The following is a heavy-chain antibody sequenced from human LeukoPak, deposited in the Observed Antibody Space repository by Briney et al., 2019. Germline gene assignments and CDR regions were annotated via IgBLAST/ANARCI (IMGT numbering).Heavy chain of an antibody. CDR3: ASESFGN. CDR1: GFTFSKYW. V-gene: IGHV3-7*05. CDR2: IKPDGSGK. J-gene: IGHJ4*02. Sequence: GGSLRLSCATSGFTFSKYWMNWVRQAPGKRLEWVANIKPDGSGKYYADSVKGRFTISRDNTKNSLFLQMNSLRAEDAAVYHCASESFGNWGQGTLVTVSS. D-gene: IGHD1-26*01.